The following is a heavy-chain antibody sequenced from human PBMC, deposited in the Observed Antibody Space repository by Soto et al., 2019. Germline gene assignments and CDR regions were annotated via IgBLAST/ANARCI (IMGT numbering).Heavy chain of an antibody. J-gene: IGHJ3*02. CDR2: IYYSGST. V-gene: IGHV4-30-4*01. D-gene: IGHD3-22*01. CDR3: ARKNTYYYDSSGYGAFDI. Sequence: QVQLQESGPGLVKPSQTLSLTCTVSGGSISSGDYYWSWIRQPPGKGLEWIGYIYYSGSTYYNPSLKSLVTISVDTSKNQFSLKLSSVTAADTAVYYCARKNTYYYDSSGYGAFDIWGQGTMVTVSS. CDR1: GGSISSGDYY.